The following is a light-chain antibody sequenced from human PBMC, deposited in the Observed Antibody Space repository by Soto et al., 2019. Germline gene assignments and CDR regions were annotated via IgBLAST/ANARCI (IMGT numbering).Light chain of an antibody. J-gene: IGKJ1*01. CDR2: DAT. Sequence: DIQMTQSPSTLSASVGARVTITCRASQSISSWLAWYQQKPGKAPKLLIYDATSLESGVPSRFSGSGSGTESTLTISSLQPDDFATDYCQQYNSYSPRTFGQGTKVEIK. CDR3: QQYNSYSPRT. V-gene: IGKV1-5*01. CDR1: QSISSW.